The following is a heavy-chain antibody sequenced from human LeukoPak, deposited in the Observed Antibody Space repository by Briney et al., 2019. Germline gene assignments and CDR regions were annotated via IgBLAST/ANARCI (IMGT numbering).Heavy chain of an antibody. Sequence: PGRSLRLSCAASGFTFNTYTMNWVRQAPGKGLEWVSSITASSTAIYSADSVKGRFTTSRDNAKNFLYLQMNSLRAEDTAVYYCARTYYDILTGYNPYFDYWGQGILVTVSS. V-gene: IGHV3-21*01. CDR3: ARTYYDILTGYNPYFDY. CDR1: GFTFNTYT. CDR2: ITASSTAI. D-gene: IGHD3-9*01. J-gene: IGHJ4*02.